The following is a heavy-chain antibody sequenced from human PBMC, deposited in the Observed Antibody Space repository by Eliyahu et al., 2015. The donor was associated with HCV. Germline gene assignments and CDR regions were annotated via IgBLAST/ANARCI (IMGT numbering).Heavy chain of an antibody. D-gene: IGHD3/OR15-3a*01. Sequence: DVQLVESGGGVIQPGGSLRLXCAASAFXFDDXPAXLXCRQXPGKGLEWVSLITGDGAGSFYADSVKGRFTISRDNSNKSLFLEMNSLRSEDTAVYYCARDILSVTSWKTSWTSYYGMDVWGQGTTVTVSS. V-gene: IGHV3-43*02. CDR3: ARDILSVTSWKTSWTSYYGMDV. J-gene: IGHJ6*02. CDR2: ITGDGAGS. CDR1: AFXFDDXPA.